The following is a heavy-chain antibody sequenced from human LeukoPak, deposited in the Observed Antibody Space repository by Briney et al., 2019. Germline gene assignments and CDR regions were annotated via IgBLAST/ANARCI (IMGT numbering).Heavy chain of an antibody. CDR2: ISGDGGST. D-gene: IGHD5-24*01. CDR1: GFTFDDYA. V-gene: IGHV3-43*02. J-gene: IGHJ3*02. CDR3: ASQMASGAFDI. Sequence: GGSLRLSCAASGFTFDDYAMHWVRQAPGKGLEWVSLISGDGGSTYYADSVEGRFTISRDNSKNSLYLQMNSLRTEDTALYYCASQMASGAFDIWGQGTMVTVSS.